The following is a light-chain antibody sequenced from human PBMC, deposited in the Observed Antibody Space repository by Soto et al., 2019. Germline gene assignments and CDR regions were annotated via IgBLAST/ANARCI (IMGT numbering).Light chain of an antibody. CDR3: QQYGSSPYT. Sequence: EIVMTQSPATLSVSPGERATLSCRASQSVSNNLAWYQQKPGQAPRLLMYGASSRATGIPDRFSGTGSGTDFTLTISRLEPEDFAVYYCQQYGSSPYTFGLGTRLEI. CDR2: GAS. J-gene: IGKJ5*01. CDR1: QSVSNN. V-gene: IGKV3-20*01.